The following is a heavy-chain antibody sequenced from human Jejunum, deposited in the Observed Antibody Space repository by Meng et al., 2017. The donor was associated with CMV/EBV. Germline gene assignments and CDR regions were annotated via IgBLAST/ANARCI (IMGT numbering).Heavy chain of an antibody. CDR1: GVLISRDY. CDR3: ARLNIAGAFDV. J-gene: IGHJ3*01. D-gene: IGHD3-10*01. V-gene: IGHV4-4*09. Sequence: CSVSGVLISRDYWNWIRQSPGKGLQWIGNVDSSGTVSYLPSLESRVAISVDTSKNQFSLELTSVAAADAAIYYCARLNIAGAFDVWGQGTVVTVSS. CDR2: VDSSGTV.